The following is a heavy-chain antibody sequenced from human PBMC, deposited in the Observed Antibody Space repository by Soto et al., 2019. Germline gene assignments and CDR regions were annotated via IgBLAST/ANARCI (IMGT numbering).Heavy chain of an antibody. CDR3: SRGLGLGDC. Sequence: QVQLVQSGAEVKKPGAAVKVSCKASGYTFSSYYIHWVRQAPGQGLEWIGIINPNGGSTNYAQNFKGRLTVTRDTSTDTVYMDLSALTSDDAAMYYCSRGLGLGDCWGQGTLVTVSS. J-gene: IGHJ4*02. D-gene: IGHD3-9*01. V-gene: IGHV1-46*01. CDR1: GYTFSSYY. CDR2: INPNGGST.